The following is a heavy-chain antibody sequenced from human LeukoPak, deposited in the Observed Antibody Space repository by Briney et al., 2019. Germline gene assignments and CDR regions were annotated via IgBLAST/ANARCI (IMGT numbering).Heavy chain of an antibody. V-gene: IGHV1-8*02. D-gene: IGHD6-19*01. CDR2: MNPNSGNT. Sequence: GASVKVSCKASGYTFTSYGINWVRQATGQGLEWMGWMNPNSGNTGYAQKFQGRVTMTRNTSISTAYMELSSLRSEDTAVYYCARGRVQWLADFDYWGQGTLVTVSS. J-gene: IGHJ4*02. CDR3: ARGRVQWLADFDY. CDR1: GYTFTSYG.